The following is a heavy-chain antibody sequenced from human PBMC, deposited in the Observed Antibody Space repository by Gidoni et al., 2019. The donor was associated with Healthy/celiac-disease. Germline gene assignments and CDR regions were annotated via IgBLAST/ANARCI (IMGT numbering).Heavy chain of an antibody. V-gene: IGHV4-4*02. CDR2: IYHSGST. Sequence: QVQLQESGPGLVKPSGPLSLTCAVSGGSISSSNWWSWVRQPPGKGLEWIGEIYHSGSTSYNPSLKSRVTISVDKSKSQFSLKLSSVTAADTAVYYCARDGALSVAPQGDWFDPWGQGTLVTVSS. J-gene: IGHJ5*02. CDR1: GGSISSSNW. CDR3: ARDGALSVAPQGDWFDP. D-gene: IGHD5-12*01.